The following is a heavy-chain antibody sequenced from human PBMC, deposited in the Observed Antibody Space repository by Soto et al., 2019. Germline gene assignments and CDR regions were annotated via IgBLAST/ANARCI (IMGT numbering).Heavy chain of an antibody. CDR2: IIPIFGTA. D-gene: IGHD6-6*01. J-gene: IGHJ6*02. Sequence: SVKVSCKASGGTFSSYAISWVRQAPGQGLEWMGGIIPIFGTANYAQKFQGRVTITADESTSTAYMELSSLRSEDTAVYYCARDRHLYSSSSKSLNYYYYGMDVWGQGTTVTVSS. CDR3: ARDRHLYSSSSKSLNYYYYGMDV. CDR1: GGTFSSYA. V-gene: IGHV1-69*13.